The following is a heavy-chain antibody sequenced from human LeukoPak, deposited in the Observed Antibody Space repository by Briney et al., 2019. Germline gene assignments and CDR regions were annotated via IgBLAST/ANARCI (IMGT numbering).Heavy chain of an antibody. J-gene: IGHJ4*02. Sequence: GGSLRLSCAASGFSFSGTGMHWVRQAPGEGLQWVAGIWYDGSDKYYVDSVKGRFTISRDNAKNSVYLQMNSLRAEDTAVYYCARDPESGSYYGYWGQGTLVTVSS. CDR1: GFSFSGTG. V-gene: IGHV3-33*01. CDR2: IWYDGSDK. CDR3: ARDPESGSYYGY. D-gene: IGHD1-26*01.